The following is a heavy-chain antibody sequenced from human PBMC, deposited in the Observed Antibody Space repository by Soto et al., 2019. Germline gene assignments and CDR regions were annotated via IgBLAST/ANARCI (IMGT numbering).Heavy chain of an antibody. CDR3: ARDPVSVLRYFDWFPSKGTASPTRFDY. J-gene: IGHJ4*02. V-gene: IGHV1-69*13. CDR1: GGTFSSYA. CDR2: IIPIFGTA. Sequence: ASVKVSCKASGGTFSSYAISWVRQAPGQGLEWMGGIIPIFGTANYAQKFQGRVTITADESTSTAYMELSSLRAEDTAVYYCARDPVSVLRYFDWFPSKGTASPTRFDYWGQGTLVTVSS. D-gene: IGHD3-9*01.